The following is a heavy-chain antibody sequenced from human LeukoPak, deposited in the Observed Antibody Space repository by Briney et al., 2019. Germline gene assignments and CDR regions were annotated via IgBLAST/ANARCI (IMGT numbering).Heavy chain of an antibody. CDR3: TQGSIAYYYMDV. J-gene: IGHJ6*03. CDR1: GGSFNNYF. V-gene: IGHV4-34*01. Sequence: SETLSLTYAVYGGSFNNYFWSWIRQPPGRGLEWIGEITHSGSTNYNPSVKSRVTISVDTSMNWFSLRLTSVTAAHTAVYYCTQGSIAYYYMDVWGKGTTVTISS. CDR2: ITHSGST. D-gene: IGHD3-22*01.